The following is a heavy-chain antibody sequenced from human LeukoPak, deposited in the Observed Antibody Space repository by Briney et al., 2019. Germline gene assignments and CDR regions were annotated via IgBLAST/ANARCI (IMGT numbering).Heavy chain of an antibody. Sequence: GGSLRLSCAASGFTFSSYAMSWVRQAPGKGLKWVSGIGGSGYSTYYADSVKGRFTISRDNYKKTLYLQMNSLRAEDTAVYFCAKAPSDCGGDCYFDYWGQGTLVTVSS. J-gene: IGHJ4*02. CDR2: IGGSGYST. CDR1: GFTFSSYA. D-gene: IGHD2-21*01. CDR3: AKAPSDCGGDCYFDY. V-gene: IGHV3-23*01.